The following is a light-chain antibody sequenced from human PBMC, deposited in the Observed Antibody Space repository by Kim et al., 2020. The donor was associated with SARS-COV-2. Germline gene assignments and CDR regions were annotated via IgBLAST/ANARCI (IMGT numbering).Light chain of an antibody. V-gene: IGKV1-39*01. J-gene: IGKJ2*01. CDR3: QQSYSTPPYT. Sequence: ASVGERVTITCRASQSISSYLNWYQQKPGEAPKLLIYAASSLQSGVPSRFSGSGSGTDFTLTISSLQPEDFATYYCQQSYSTPPYTFGQGTKLEI. CDR2: AAS. CDR1: QSISSY.